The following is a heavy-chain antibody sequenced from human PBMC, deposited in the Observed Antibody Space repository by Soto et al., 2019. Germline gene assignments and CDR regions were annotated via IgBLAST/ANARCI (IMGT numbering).Heavy chain of an antibody. CDR2: IYSGGTT. Sequence: EVQLVESGGGLVQPGGSLRLSCAASGFTVSNNYLSWVRQAPGKGLEWVSVIYSGGTTYYAASVKGRFTISRDNSKNTLFVQMNSLRAEDTAVYYCARGYKYSTGWYYFDYWGQGTLVTVSS. CDR1: GFTVSNNY. CDR3: ARGYKYSTGWYYFDY. J-gene: IGHJ4*02. D-gene: IGHD6-19*01. V-gene: IGHV3-66*01.